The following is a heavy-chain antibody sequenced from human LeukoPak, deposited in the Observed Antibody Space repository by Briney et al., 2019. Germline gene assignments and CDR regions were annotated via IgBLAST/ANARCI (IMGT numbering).Heavy chain of an antibody. Sequence: SETLSLTCTVSGGSISSYYWSWIRQPPGKGLEWIGYIYYSGSTNYNPSLKSRVTISVDTSKNQFSLKLSSVTAADTAVYYCARGPAGYSSSWYRYWGQGTLVTVSS. CDR2: IYYSGST. CDR1: GGSISSYY. CDR3: ARGPAGYSSSWYRY. D-gene: IGHD6-13*01. J-gene: IGHJ4*02. V-gene: IGHV4-59*01.